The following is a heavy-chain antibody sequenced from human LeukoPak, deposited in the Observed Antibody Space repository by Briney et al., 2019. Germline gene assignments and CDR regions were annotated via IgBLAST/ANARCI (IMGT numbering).Heavy chain of an antibody. Sequence: SETLSLTCTVSGGSISSGGYYWSWIRQHPGKGLEWIGYIYYSGSTYYNPSLKSRVTISVDTSKNQFSLKLSSVTAADTAAYYCARDDSSGYYTDYWGQGTLVTVSS. CDR2: IYYSGST. J-gene: IGHJ4*02. V-gene: IGHV4-31*03. D-gene: IGHD3-22*01. CDR3: ARDDSSGYYTDY. CDR1: GGSISSGGYY.